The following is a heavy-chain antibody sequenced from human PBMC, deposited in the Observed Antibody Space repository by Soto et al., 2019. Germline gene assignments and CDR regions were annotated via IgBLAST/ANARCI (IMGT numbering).Heavy chain of an antibody. CDR1: GFTFRTYT. CDR2: IRGFSPYT. CDR3: ARDRGYDAHDYYYNAMDV. J-gene: IGHJ6*04. Sequence: GGSLRLSCISSGFTFRTYTMNWVRQAPGKGLEWVSGIRGFSPYTFYAESVKGRFTISRDNAKNSLYLQMDSLRAEDTAVYYCARDRGYDAHDYYYNAMDVWGKGPTVTVSS. V-gene: IGHV3-21*01. D-gene: IGHD3-10*01.